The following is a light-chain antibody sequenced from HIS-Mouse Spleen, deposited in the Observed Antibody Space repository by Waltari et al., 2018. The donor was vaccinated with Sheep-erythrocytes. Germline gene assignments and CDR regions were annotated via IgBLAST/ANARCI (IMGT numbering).Light chain of an antibody. V-gene: IGLV2-11*01. J-gene: IGLJ1*01. CDR3: CSYAGSYNHV. Sequence: SALTQPRSVSGSPGQSVTRGGRGSSSDVGGYNYVSWYQQHPGKAPQLMIYDVSKRPSGVPDRFSGSKSGNTASLTISGLQAECGADYYSCSYAGSYNHVFATGTKVTVL. CDR2: DVS. CDR1: SSDVGGYNY.